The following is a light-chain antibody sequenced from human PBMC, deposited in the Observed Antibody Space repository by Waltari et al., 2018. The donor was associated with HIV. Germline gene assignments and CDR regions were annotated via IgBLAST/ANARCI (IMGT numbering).Light chain of an antibody. CDR2: CAS. CDR1: QNIYSY. CDR3: QQSHTSPAT. Sequence: DIQMTQYLYYLSASGGDSVIITCRANQNIYSYLIWYRQRPGKAPNLLILCASTLQSGVPSRCSATGSGIDFILSITGVQQEDFATYFCQQSHTSPATFGQGTKLEMK. J-gene: IGKJ2*01. V-gene: IGKV1-39*01.